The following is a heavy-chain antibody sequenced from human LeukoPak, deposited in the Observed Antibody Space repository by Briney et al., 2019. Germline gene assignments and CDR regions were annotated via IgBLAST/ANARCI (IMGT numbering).Heavy chain of an antibody. D-gene: IGHD6-19*01. Sequence: SETLSLTCTVSGGSIRTFYWNWIRQPAGKALEWIGRIQTSGTTNYNPSLKSRLTMSVDTSKNLFSLKLSSVTAADTAVYYCARGGIAVALPFDYWGQGTLVTVSS. J-gene: IGHJ4*02. CDR1: GGSIRTFY. CDR2: IQTSGTT. CDR3: ARGGIAVALPFDY. V-gene: IGHV4-4*07.